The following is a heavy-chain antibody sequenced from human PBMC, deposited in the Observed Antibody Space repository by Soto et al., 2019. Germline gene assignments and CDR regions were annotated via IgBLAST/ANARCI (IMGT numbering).Heavy chain of an antibody. CDR3: AINLAYGVGYTFDY. D-gene: IGHD2-21*01. V-gene: IGHV3-72*01. Sequence: EVQLVESGGGLVQPGGSLRLSCAVSAFTLSDHFIDWVRQAPGKGLEWVGRSRDKAHSYTTAYRASVKGRFTISRDDSRNALYLQMNSLKTEDTTVYYWAINLAYGVGYTFDYWGQGTLVSVSS. CDR2: SRDKAHSYTT. J-gene: IGHJ4*02. CDR1: AFTLSDHF.